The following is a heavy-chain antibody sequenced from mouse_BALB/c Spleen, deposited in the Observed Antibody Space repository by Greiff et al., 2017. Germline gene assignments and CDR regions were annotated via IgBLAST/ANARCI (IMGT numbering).Heavy chain of an antibody. J-gene: IGHJ1*01. D-gene: IGHD2-1*01. CDR2: IYPGDGDT. CDR1: GYTFTSYW. Sequence: QVQLKQSGAELARPGASVKLSCKASGYTFTSYWMQWVKQRPGQGLEWIGAIYPGDGDTRYTQKFKGKATLTADKSSSTAYMQLSSLASEDSAVYYCARRGDYGNFDVWGAGTTVTVSS. V-gene: IGHV1-87*01. CDR3: ARRGDYGNFDV.